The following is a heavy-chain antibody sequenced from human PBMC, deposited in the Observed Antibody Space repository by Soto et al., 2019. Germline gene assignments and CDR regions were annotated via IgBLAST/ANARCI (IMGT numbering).Heavy chain of an antibody. J-gene: IGHJ3*02. CDR2: ISGSGGST. CDR1: GFTFSSYA. CDR3: AKGSTQRWLQTFDI. D-gene: IGHD5-12*01. Sequence: PGESLKISCAASGFTFSSYAMSWVRQAPGKGLEWVSAISGSGGSTYYADSVKGRFTISRDNSKNTLYLQMNSLRAEDTAVYYCAKGSTQRWLQTFDIWGQGTMVTVSS. V-gene: IGHV3-23*01.